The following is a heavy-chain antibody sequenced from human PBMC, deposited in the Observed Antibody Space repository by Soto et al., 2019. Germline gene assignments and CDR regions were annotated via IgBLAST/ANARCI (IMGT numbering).Heavy chain of an antibody. CDR2: ISYDGSNK. CDR3: ARDQGAYGDLYYCDY. J-gene: IGHJ4*02. Sequence: QVQLVESGGGVVQPGRSLRLSCAASGFTFSSYAMHWVRQAPGKGLEWVAVISYDGSNKYYADSVKGRFTISRDNSKNTLYLQMNSLRAEDTAVYYCARDQGAYGDLYYCDYWGQGTLVTVSS. V-gene: IGHV3-30-3*01. CDR1: GFTFSSYA. D-gene: IGHD4-17*01.